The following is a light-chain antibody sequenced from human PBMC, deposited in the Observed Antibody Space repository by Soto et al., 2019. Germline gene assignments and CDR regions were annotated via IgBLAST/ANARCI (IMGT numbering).Light chain of an antibody. V-gene: IGLV2-8*01. CDR3: SSYAGGNNWV. J-gene: IGLJ3*02. CDR2: DVN. Sequence: QSALTQPPSASGAPGQSLTISCTGTRSDVGAHNYVSWYQQNPGKAPKLMLYDVNKRPSEVPDRFSGSKSGNSASLTVSGLQAEDEADYYCSSYAGGNNWVFGGGTKVTVL. CDR1: RSDVGAHNY.